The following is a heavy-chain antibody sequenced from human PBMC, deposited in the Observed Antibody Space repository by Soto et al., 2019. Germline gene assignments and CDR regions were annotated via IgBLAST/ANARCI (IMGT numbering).Heavy chain of an antibody. J-gene: IGHJ6*02. V-gene: IGHV4-30-2*01. CDR2: IYHSGST. CDR3: ARDTMVRGVQDYYYYGMDV. Sequence: SSETLSLTCAVSGGSISSGGYSWSWLRQPPGKGLEWIGYIYHSGSTYYNPSLKSRVTISVDRSKNQFSLKLSSVTAADTAVYYCARDTMVRGVQDYYYYGMDVWGQGTTVTVSS. CDR1: GGSISSGGYS. D-gene: IGHD3-10*01.